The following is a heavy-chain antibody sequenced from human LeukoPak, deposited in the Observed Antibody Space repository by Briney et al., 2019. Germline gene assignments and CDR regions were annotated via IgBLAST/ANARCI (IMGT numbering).Heavy chain of an antibody. CDR2: INHSGST. CDR1: GGSFSGYY. Sequence: SETLSLTCAVYGGSFSGYYWSWIRQPPGKGLEWIGEINHSGSTNYNPSLKSRVTISVDTSKNQFSLKLSSVTAADTAVYYCARAPDCSGGSCYPFHFDYWGQGALVTVSS. J-gene: IGHJ4*02. V-gene: IGHV4-34*01. D-gene: IGHD2-15*01. CDR3: ARAPDCSGGSCYPFHFDY.